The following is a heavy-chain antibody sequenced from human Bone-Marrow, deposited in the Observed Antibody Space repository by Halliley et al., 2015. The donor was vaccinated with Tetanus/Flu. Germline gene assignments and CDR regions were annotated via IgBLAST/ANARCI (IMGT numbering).Heavy chain of an antibody. J-gene: IGHJ3*02. CDR2: TYYRSTWYN. D-gene: IGHD1-1*01. CDR1: GDSVSSNSDT. V-gene: IGHV6-1*01. Sequence: GLVKPSQTLSLTCAISGDSVSSNSDTWNWIRQSPSRGLEWLGRTYYRSTWYNDYAVSVKSRITINPDSSKNQFSLQLNSVTFEDTAVYFCARGFLETMRDGLDIWGQGTMVTVSS. CDR3: ARGFLETMRDGLDI.